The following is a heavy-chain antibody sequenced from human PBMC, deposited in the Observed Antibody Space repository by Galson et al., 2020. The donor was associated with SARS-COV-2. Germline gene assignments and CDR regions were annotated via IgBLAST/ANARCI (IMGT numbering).Heavy chain of an antibody. D-gene: IGHD2-15*01. CDR2: ISAYNGNT. Sequence: ASVKVSCKASGYTFTSYGISWVRQAPGQGLEWMGWISAYNGNTNYAQKLQGRVTMTTDTSTSTAYMELRSLRSDDTAVYYCARRTDGYCSGGSCYEDGFDYWGQGTLVTVSS. V-gene: IGHV1-18*04. CDR3: ARRTDGYCSGGSCYEDGFDY. CDR1: GYTFTSYG. J-gene: IGHJ4*02.